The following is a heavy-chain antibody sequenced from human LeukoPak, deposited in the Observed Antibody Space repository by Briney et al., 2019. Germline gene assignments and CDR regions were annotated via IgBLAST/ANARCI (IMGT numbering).Heavy chain of an antibody. CDR1: GYTFTGYY. J-gene: IGHJ4*02. CDR3: ARSARITMVRGVIDY. Sequence: ASVKVSCKASGYTFTGYYMHWVRQAPGQGLEWMGWINPNSGGTNYAQKFQGRVTMTRDTSISTAYMELSRLRSDDTAVYHCARSARITMVRGVIDYWGQGTLVTVSS. D-gene: IGHD3-10*01. V-gene: IGHV1-2*02. CDR2: INPNSGGT.